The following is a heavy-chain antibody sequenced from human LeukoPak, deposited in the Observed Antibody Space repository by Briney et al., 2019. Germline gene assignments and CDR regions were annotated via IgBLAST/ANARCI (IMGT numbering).Heavy chain of an antibody. J-gene: IGHJ3*02. V-gene: IGHV4-38-2*02. CDR2: IYHSGST. CDR3: ARGYCTNGVCYGAFDI. Sequence: PSETLSLTCTVSGYSISSGYYWGWIRQPPGKGLEWIGSIYHSGSTYYNPSLKSRVTISVDTSKNQFSLKLSSVTAADTAVYYCARGYCTNGVCYGAFDIWGQGTMVTVSS. CDR1: GYSISSGYY. D-gene: IGHD2-8*01.